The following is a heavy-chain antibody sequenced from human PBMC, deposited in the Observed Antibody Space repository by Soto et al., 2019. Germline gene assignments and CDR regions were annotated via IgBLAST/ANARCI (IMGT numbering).Heavy chain of an antibody. V-gene: IGHV4-59*01. CDR3: ARVTFADSSGYHDAFDI. Sequence: SETLSLTCTVSGGSISSYYWSWIRQPPGKGLEWIGYIYYSGSTNYNPSLKSRVTISVDASKNQFSLKLSSVTAADTAVYYCARVTFADSSGYHDAFDIWGQGTMVTVSS. CDR1: GGSISSYY. D-gene: IGHD3-22*01. J-gene: IGHJ3*02. CDR2: IYYSGST.